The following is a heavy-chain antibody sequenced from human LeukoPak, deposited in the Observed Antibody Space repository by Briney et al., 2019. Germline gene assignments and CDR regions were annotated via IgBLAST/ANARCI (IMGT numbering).Heavy chain of an antibody. J-gene: IGHJ4*02. Sequence: GGSLRLSCAASGFTFSSYGMHWVRQAPGRGLEWLSYISGNGRDIQYADSVKGRFTIPRDNAKNLLSLQMDSLRVEDTAIYYCARDPRTVQIWGQGTLVTVSS. D-gene: IGHD1-1*01. V-gene: IGHV3-21*05. CDR3: ARDPRTVQI. CDR2: ISGNGRDI. CDR1: GFTFSSYG.